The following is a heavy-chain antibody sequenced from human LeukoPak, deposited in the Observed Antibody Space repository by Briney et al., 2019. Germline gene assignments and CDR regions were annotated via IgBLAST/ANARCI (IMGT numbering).Heavy chain of an antibody. CDR1: GFSFSTYG. J-gene: IGHJ6*02. CDR3: AKANRDEKLHYYGVDV. V-gene: IGHV3-30*02. CDR2: IRSDGGET. Sequence: GGSLRLSCAASGFSFSTYGMHWVRQAPGRGPESVSLIRSDGGETYYAESVKGRFTISRDNSKNTFYLQMSSLRPEDTAVYYCAKANRDEKLHYYGVDVWGQGTTVIVSS. D-gene: IGHD2-15*01.